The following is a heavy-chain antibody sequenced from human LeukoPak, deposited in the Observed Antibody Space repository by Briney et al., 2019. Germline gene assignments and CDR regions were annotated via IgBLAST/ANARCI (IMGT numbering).Heavy chain of an antibody. CDR3: GRGYAMDV. CDR1: GYTSTNFD. V-gene: IGHV1-8*01. CDR2: MNLNRGKT. J-gene: IGHJ6*02. Sequence: ASVKVSCKPSGYTSTNFDINGVRQAPGQGLEWMGGMNLNRGKTGYIQEFQVRVTMTTNTSISTAYMAASSMRSEDTAVYYCGRGYAMDVWGQGTTVTVSS.